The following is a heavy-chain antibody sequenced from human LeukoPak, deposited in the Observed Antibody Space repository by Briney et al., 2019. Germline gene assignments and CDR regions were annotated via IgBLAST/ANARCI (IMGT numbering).Heavy chain of an antibody. V-gene: IGHV4-34*01. Sequence: SETLSLTCAVDGGSFSGYYWSWIRQPPGNGREWIGEINHSGSPNYNPSLKRRAPISVDTSKNQFYLKLRSVTAADTAVYYCARPLRSGNYDAFDIWGQGTMVTVSS. CDR2: INHSGSP. D-gene: IGHD2-15*01. CDR3: ARPLRSGNYDAFDI. J-gene: IGHJ3*02. CDR1: GGSFSGYY.